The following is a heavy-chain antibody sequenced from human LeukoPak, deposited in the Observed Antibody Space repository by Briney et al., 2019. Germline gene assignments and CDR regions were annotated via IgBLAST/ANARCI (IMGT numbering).Heavy chain of an antibody. CDR1: GFTFSAYA. D-gene: IGHD3-22*01. V-gene: IGHV3-74*01. Sequence: GGSLRLSCEASGFTFSAYAMTWVRQAPGKGLVWVSRINSDGSGTRYADSVKGRFTISRENAKNTLYLQMNSLRAEDTAVYYCARVAAWDSSGYLFDYWGQGTLVTVSS. CDR3: ARVAAWDSSGYLFDY. CDR2: INSDGSGT. J-gene: IGHJ4*02.